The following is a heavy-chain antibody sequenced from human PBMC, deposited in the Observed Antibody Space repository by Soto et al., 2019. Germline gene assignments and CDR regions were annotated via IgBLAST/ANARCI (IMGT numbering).Heavy chain of an antibody. V-gene: IGHV1-46*01. CDR3: ARDGVYDSSGYYYGWFDP. CDR2: INPSGGST. D-gene: IGHD3-22*01. CDR1: GYTFTNYY. Sequence: QVQLVQSGAEVKKPGASVKVSCKASGYTFTNYYMHWVRQAPGQGLEWMGIINPSGGSTNYAQKFQGRVTMTRDTSRSTVYMELSSLRSEDTAVYYCARDGVYDSSGYYYGWFDPWGQGTLVTVSS. J-gene: IGHJ5*02.